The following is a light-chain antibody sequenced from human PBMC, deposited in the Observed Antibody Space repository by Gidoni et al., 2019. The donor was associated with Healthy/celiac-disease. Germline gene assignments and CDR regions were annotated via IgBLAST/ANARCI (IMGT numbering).Light chain of an antibody. CDR1: QSVSSY. J-gene: IGKJ4*01. CDR2: DAS. Sequence: EIVLTQSPATLSLSPGERATLSCRARQSVSSYLAWYQQKPGQAPRLLIYDASNRATGIPARFSGSGSGTDFTLTISSLEPEDFAVYYCQQRSNWPPRFTFGGGTKVEIK. V-gene: IGKV3-11*01. CDR3: QQRSNWPPRFT.